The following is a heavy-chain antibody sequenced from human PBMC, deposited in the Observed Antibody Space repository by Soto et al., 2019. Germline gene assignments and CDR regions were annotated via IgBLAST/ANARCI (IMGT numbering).Heavy chain of an antibody. D-gene: IGHD3-10*02. CDR2: IYSTGST. J-gene: IGHJ4*02. V-gene: IGHV4-30-4*01. Sequence: QVQLHESGPGLVKPSQTLSLTCNVSGGSVRSGDFYWGWIRQPPGKGLESIGYIYSTGSTYYNPSLKRRILISLDRPSNQFSLRLASSAAADTAIYDCARMNVGHYDYWGQGVLVTVSS. CDR3: ARMNVGHYDY. CDR1: GGSVRSGDFY.